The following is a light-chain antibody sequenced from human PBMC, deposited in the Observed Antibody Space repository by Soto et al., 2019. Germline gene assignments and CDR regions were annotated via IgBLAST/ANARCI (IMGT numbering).Light chain of an antibody. CDR3: SSHTYGALL. CDR2: EVS. Sequence: QSALTQPASVSGSPGQSITISCTGPRSDVGLSNHVFWYQQHPGKAPKLMIYEVSSRPSGVSNRFSGSKSGNTASLTISGLQAEDDADYYCSSHTYGALLFGGGTKLTVL. J-gene: IGLJ2*01. V-gene: IGLV2-14*01. CDR1: RSDVGLSNH.